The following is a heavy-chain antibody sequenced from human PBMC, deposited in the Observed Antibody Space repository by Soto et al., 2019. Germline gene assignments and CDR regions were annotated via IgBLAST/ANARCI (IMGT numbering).Heavy chain of an antibody. V-gene: IGHV4-39*01. Sequence: SETLSLTCAVSGDSMSSSDYYWGWIRQPPGKGLEWIGSIYYSGSTYYNPSLQSRVAISVDTSKNQFSLKLKSVTAADTAIYYCARRTVNIRTFYSGLKTHCFDNWGQGAPVT. D-gene: IGHD6-19*01. CDR1: GDSMSSSDYY. CDR3: ARRTVNIRTFYSGLKTHCFDN. CDR2: IYYSGST. J-gene: IGHJ4*02.